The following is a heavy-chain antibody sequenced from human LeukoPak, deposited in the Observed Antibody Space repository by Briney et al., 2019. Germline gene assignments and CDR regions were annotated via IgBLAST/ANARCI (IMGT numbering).Heavy chain of an antibody. V-gene: IGHV3-23*01. CDR2: ITAGGDST. D-gene: IGHD6-13*01. CDR1: GFTFSSYW. J-gene: IGHJ4*02. CDR3: AKSHASIWNVYDY. Sequence: GGSLRLSCAASGFTFSSYWMSWVRLAPGEGLEWVSAITAGGDSTYYAESVKGRFTISRDNLKNLVFLQMSTLRAEDTAIYYCAKSHASIWNVYDYWGQGTLVTVSS.